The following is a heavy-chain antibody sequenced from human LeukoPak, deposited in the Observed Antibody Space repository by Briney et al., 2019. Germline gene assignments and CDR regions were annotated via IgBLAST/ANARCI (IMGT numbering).Heavy chain of an antibody. D-gene: IGHD6-6*01. J-gene: IGHJ6*02. CDR2: ISYDGSNE. CDR3: ARAIAAHLYYYYGMDV. V-gene: IGHV3-30*04. Sequence: PGGSLRLSCAASGFTFSTFTMHWVRQAPGKGLNLVAVISYDGSNEYYADSVKGRFTISRDNSRNTLDLQMNSLRPEDTAVYYCARAIAAHLYYYYGMDVWGQGTTVTVSS. CDR1: GFTFSTFT.